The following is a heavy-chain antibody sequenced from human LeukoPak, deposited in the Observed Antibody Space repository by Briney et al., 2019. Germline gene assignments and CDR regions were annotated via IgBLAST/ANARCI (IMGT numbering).Heavy chain of an antibody. CDR1: GSFSAYY. V-gene: IGHV4-34*01. Sequence: SETLSLTCAVSGSFSAYYWSWIRQPPGKGLEWIGQINHSGSTNYNPSLKSRVTISLDTSKNQFSLKLSSVTAADTAVYYCASWDIVATSGSYYFDYWGQGTLVTVSS. D-gene: IGHD5-12*01. J-gene: IGHJ4*02. CDR2: INHSGST. CDR3: ASWDIVATSGSYYFDY.